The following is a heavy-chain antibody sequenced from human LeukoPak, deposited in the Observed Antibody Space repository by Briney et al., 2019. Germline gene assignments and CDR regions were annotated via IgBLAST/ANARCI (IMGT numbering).Heavy chain of an antibody. CDR3: ARGITIFNYGMDV. J-gene: IGHJ6*02. D-gene: IGHD3-9*01. Sequence: WASVKVSCKASGYTFTGYYMHWVRQAPGQRLEWMGWINAGNGNTKYSQKFQGRVTITRDTSASTAYMELSSLRSEDTAVYYCARGITIFNYGMDVWGQGTTVTVSS. V-gene: IGHV1-3*01. CDR1: GYTFTGYY. CDR2: INAGNGNT.